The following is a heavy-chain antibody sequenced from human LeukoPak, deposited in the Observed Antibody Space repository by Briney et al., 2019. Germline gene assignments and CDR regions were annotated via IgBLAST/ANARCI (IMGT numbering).Heavy chain of an antibody. J-gene: IGHJ4*02. CDR2: IYTSGNT. V-gene: IGHV4-61*02. Sequence: PSETLSLTCTVSGGSISSGGYYWSWIRQPAGKGLEWIGRIYTSGNTNYNPSLKSRVTISVDTSKNQFSLKLSSVTAADTAAYYCAREGGYSYGDAPLHFDYWGQGTLVPVSS. D-gene: IGHD5-18*01. CDR1: GGSISSGGYY. CDR3: AREGGYSYGDAPLHFDY.